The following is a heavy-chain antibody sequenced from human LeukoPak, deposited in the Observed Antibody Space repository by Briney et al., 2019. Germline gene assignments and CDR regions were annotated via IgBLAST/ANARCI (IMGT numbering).Heavy chain of an antibody. V-gene: IGHV1-69*04. Sequence: SVKVSCKASGGTFSSYAISWVRQAPGQGLEWMGRIIPILGIANYAQKFQGRVTITADKSTSTAYMELSSLRSEDTAVYYCARSYYGSGSGMDVWGQGTTVTVPS. CDR1: GGTFSSYA. D-gene: IGHD3-10*01. CDR3: ARSYYGSGSGMDV. CDR2: IIPILGIA. J-gene: IGHJ6*02.